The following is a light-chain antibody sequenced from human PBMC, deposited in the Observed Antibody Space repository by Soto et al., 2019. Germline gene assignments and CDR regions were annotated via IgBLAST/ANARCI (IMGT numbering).Light chain of an antibody. CDR1: SSNIGNNY. CDR2: DNN. CDR3: GTWDSSLSAVV. Sequence: QSVLTQPPSVSAAPGQKVTISCSGSSSNIGNNYVSWYQQLPGTAPKLLIYDNNKRPSGIPDRFSGSKSGTSATLGITGLQAGEEAHYYCGTWDSSLSAVVFGGGTKLTVL. V-gene: IGLV1-51*01. J-gene: IGLJ2*01.